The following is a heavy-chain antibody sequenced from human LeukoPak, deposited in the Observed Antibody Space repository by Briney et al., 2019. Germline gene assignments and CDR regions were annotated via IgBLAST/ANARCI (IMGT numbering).Heavy chain of an antibody. J-gene: IGHJ4*02. V-gene: IGHV1-3*01. CDR2: INAGNGNT. D-gene: IGHD4-17*01. Sequence: ASVKVSCKASGYTFTTYAMHWVRQAPGQRLEWMGWINAGNGNTKYSQKFQDIFTITRDTSASTAYMELRSLRSEDTAVYYCVRGPHDYGDYYLDFWGQGTLVTVSS. CDR3: VRGPHDYGDYYLDF. CDR1: GYTFTTYA.